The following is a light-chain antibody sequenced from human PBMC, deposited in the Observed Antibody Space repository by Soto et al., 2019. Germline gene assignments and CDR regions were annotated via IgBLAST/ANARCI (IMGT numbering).Light chain of an antibody. CDR1: SSNIGAGYD. CDR3: QSYDSSLNGVI. V-gene: IGLV1-40*01. J-gene: IGLJ2*01. Sequence: QSVLTQPPSVSGAPGQRVTISCTGSSSNIGAGYDVHGYQQLPGTAPKLLIYGNSNRPSGVPDRFSGSKSGTSASLAITGLQAEDEADYYCQSYDSSLNGVIFGGGTKVTVL. CDR2: GNS.